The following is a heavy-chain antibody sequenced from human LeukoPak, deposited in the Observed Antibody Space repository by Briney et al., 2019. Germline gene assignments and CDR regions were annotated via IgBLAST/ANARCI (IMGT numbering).Heavy chain of an antibody. CDR2: IKQDGNEK. CDR1: GFTFSSYA. CDR3: GRDLNWGAFDI. D-gene: IGHD7-27*01. V-gene: IGHV3-7*01. J-gene: IGHJ3*02. Sequence: GGSLRLSCAASGFTFSSYAMSWVRQAPGKGLEWVANIKQDGNEKYYADSVKGRFTISRDNGKNSLDLQMNSLRADDTAVYYCGRDLNWGAFDIRGLGTLVTVSS.